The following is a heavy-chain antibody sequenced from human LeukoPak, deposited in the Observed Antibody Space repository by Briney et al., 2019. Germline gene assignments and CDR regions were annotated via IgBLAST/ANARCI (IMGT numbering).Heavy chain of an antibody. D-gene: IGHD2-2*01. Sequence: GGSLRLSCAAPGFTFSSYSMNWVRQAPGKGLEWVSSISSSSSYIYYADSVKGRFTISRDNAKNSLYLQMNSLRAEDTAVYYCARDQDIVVVPAARIDYWGQGTLVTVSS. CDR2: ISSSSSYI. J-gene: IGHJ4*02. CDR1: GFTFSSYS. V-gene: IGHV3-21*01. CDR3: ARDQDIVVVPAARIDY.